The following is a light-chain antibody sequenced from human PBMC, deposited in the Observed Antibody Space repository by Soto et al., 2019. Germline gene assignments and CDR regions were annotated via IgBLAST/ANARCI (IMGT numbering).Light chain of an antibody. CDR2: GAS. V-gene: IGKV3-15*01. J-gene: IGKJ1*01. Sequence: EKVMTQSPATLSMSPGERATLSCRASQSVSSFLAWYQQKPGQAPRLLIYGASTRATGIPARFSGSGSGTEFTLTISSLQSEDFAVYYCQQYSNWPSLTFGQGTKVEVK. CDR3: QQYSNWPSLT. CDR1: QSVSSF.